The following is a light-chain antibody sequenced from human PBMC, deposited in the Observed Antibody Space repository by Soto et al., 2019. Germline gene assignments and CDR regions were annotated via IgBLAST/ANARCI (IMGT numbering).Light chain of an antibody. Sequence: EIVLTQSPGTLSLSPGERATLSCRASQSVSSSYVAWYQQKPGQAPRLLIYGASSRATGIPDRFSGSGSGTDFPLTISRLEPEDFAVYYCQQYGSSPRFTFGPGTKVDIK. CDR2: GAS. CDR3: QQYGSSPRFT. CDR1: QSVSSSY. V-gene: IGKV3-20*01. J-gene: IGKJ3*01.